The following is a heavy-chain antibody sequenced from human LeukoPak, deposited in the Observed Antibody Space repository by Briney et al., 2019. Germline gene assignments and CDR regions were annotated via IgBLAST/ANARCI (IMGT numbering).Heavy chain of an antibody. CDR2: ISGSGGST. CDR1: GFTFSIYT. CDR3: AKGGHSSSQYYFDY. J-gene: IGHJ4*02. V-gene: IGHV3-23*01. D-gene: IGHD6-13*01. Sequence: PGGSLRLSCAASGFTFSIYTMNCVRRATGKGVEGCSTISGSGGSTYSADSVKGRFTISRDNSKNTLYLEMNSLRAEDTAVYYCAKGGHSSSQYYFDYWGQGTLVSVSS.